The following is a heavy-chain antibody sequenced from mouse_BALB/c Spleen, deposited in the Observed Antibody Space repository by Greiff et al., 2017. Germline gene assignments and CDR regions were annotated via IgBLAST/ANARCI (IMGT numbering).Heavy chain of an antibody. CDR3: ARRRDFDY. Sequence: VKLLESGAELAKPGASVKMSCKASGYTFTSYWMHWVKQRPGQGLEWIGYINPSTGYTEYNQKFKDKATLTADKSSSTAYMQLSSLTSEDSAVYYCARRRDFDYWGQGTTLTVSS. CDR2: INPSTGYT. J-gene: IGHJ2*01. CDR1: GYTFTSYW. V-gene: IGHV1-7*01.